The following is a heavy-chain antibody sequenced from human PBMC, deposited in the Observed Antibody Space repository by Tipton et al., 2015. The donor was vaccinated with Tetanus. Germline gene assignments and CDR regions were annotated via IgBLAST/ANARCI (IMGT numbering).Heavy chain of an antibody. CDR1: GYTFPNYW. CDR3: ARAHCSDGVCNFDY. Sequence: MQLVQSGAEVKKPGESLKISCKGSGYTFPNYWIAWVRQMPGKGLDWMGGIYPGDSDTRYNPSFEGQVTISADKSISTAYLQWGSLKASDTSMFYCARAHCSDGVCNFDYWGQGALVTVAS. D-gene: IGHD2-8*01. J-gene: IGHJ4*02. V-gene: IGHV5-51*01. CDR2: IYPGDSDT.